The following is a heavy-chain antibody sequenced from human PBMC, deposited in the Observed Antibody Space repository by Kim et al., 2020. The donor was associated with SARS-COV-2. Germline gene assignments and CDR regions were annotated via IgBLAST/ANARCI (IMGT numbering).Heavy chain of an antibody. D-gene: IGHD3-9*01. CDR2: IKSKTDGGTT. V-gene: IGHV3-15*01. J-gene: IGHJ4*02. CDR3: TTERIDVLRYFDWGGEYFDY. CDR1: GFTFSNAW. Sequence: GGSLRLSCAASGFTFSNAWMSWVRQAPGKGLEWVGRIKSKTDGGTTDYAAPVKGRFTISRDDSKNTLYLQMNSLKTEDTAVYYCTTERIDVLRYFDWGGEYFDYWGQGTLVTVSS.